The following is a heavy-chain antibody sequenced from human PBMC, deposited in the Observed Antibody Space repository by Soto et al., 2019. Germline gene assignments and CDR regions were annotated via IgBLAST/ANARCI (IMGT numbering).Heavy chain of an antibody. Sequence: GGSLRLSCAASEFVYKNYAMSWVRQAPGKGLEWVSAINGGGSTTFYADSVKGRFTISRDNSKNTLYLQMNSLRAEDTAVYYCAKDQGSSWYEIDYWGQGTLVTVSS. CDR3: AKDQGSSWYEIDY. J-gene: IGHJ4*02. CDR2: INGGGSTT. D-gene: IGHD6-13*01. V-gene: IGHV3-23*01. CDR1: EFVYKNYA.